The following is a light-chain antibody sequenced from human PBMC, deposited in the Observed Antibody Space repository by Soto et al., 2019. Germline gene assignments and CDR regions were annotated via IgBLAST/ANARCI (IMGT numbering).Light chain of an antibody. CDR1: HGVPSTY. CDR3: QQCGNSPWT. Sequence: EIVLTQSPGILSLSPGEKATLSCRASHGVPSTYFAWYQQKAGQPPRLLISGTSNRATGIPDRFSGSGSGTDFTLTISRLEPEDFAVYFCQQCGNSPWTFGQGTKVHIK. V-gene: IGKV3-20*01. CDR2: GTS. J-gene: IGKJ1*01.